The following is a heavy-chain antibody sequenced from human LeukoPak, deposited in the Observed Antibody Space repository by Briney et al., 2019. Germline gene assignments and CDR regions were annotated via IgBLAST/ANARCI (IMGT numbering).Heavy chain of an antibody. CDR1: GGSVSSGSYY. Sequence: SETLSLTCTVSGGSVSSGSYYWSWIRQPPGKGLEWIGCIYYSGSTNYNPSLKSRVTISVDTSKNQFSLKLSSVTAADTAVYYCARGEITMVRGVIHYGMDVWGKGTTVTVSS. CDR3: ARGEITMVRGVIHYGMDV. D-gene: IGHD3-10*01. V-gene: IGHV4-61*01. CDR2: IYYSGST. J-gene: IGHJ6*04.